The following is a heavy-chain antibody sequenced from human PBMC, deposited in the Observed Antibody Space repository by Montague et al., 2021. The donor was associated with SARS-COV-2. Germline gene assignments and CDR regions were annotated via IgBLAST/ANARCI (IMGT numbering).Heavy chain of an antibody. V-gene: IGHV6-1*01. CDR1: GDSVCSNTAA. CDR3: VRGTGSAQVGFDA. CDR2: TNYRSKWSS. Sequence: CAISGDSVCSNTAAWNWIRQSPSGGLEWLGRTNYRSKWSSDYAASVKGRISIDPDTSKNQFFLHLSSVTPEDTGVYYCVRGTGSAQVGFDAWGQGTLVTVSS. J-gene: IGHJ4*02.